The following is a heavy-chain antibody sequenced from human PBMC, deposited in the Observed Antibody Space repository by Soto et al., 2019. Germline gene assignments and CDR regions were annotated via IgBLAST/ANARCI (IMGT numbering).Heavy chain of an antibody. CDR3: GRSVVVVAGVGW. V-gene: IGHV1-3*05. CDR2: INAGNGNT. J-gene: IGHJ4*02. D-gene: IGHD2-21*01. Sequence: QVQLVQSGAEEKKPGASVKVSCKASGYTFTSYAMHWVRQAPGQRLEWMGWINAGNGNTKYSQKFQGRVTITRDTSASTADMELSSLRSEDTAVYYCGRSVVVVAGVGWWGEGTLVTVSS. CDR1: GYTFTSYA.